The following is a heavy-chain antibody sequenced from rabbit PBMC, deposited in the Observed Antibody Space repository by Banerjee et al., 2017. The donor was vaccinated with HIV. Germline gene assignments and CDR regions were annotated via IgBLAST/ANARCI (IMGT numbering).Heavy chain of an antibody. D-gene: IGHD6-1*01. CDR1: GFSFGSSVY. CDR3: ARAGYGGYGYYL. Sequence: QSLEESGGDLVKPGSSLTLTCTASGFSFGSSVYMCWVRQAPGKGLEWIACIRTSSGATWYASWVNGRFTISKTSSTTVTLQMTSLTAADTATYFCARAGYGGYGYYLWGPGTLVTVS. J-gene: IGHJ4*01. V-gene: IGHV1S40*01. CDR2: IRTSSGAT.